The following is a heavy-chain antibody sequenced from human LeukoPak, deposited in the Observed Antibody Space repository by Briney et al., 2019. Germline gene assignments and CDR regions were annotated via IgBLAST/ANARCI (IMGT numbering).Heavy chain of an antibody. J-gene: IGHJ4*02. CDR3: AHTGGYVDYYFDY. V-gene: IGHV2-5*02. CDR2: IYWDDDE. D-gene: IGHD4-17*01. Sequence: SGPTLVKPTHTLTLTCTFSGFALDTVGVGVGWIRQPPGKALEWIALIYWDDDERSSPSLKSRLTITKDTSKSQVVLTLTNMEPVDTATYYCAHTGGYVDYYFDYWGQGTLVTVSS. CDR1: GFALDTVGVG.